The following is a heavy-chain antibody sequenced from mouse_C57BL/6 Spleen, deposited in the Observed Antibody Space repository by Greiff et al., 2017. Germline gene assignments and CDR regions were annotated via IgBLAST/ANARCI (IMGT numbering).Heavy chain of an antibody. CDR2: INPGSGGT. CDR1: GYAFTNYL. Sequence: VQLQQSGAELVRPGTSVKVSCKASGYAFTNYLIEWVKQRPGQGLEWIGVINPGSGGTNYNEKFKGKATLTADKSSSTAYMQLSSLTSEDSAVYFCARRGGSSSWYFDYWGQGTTLTVSS. J-gene: IGHJ2*01. D-gene: IGHD1-1*01. V-gene: IGHV1-54*01. CDR3: ARRGGSSSWYFDY.